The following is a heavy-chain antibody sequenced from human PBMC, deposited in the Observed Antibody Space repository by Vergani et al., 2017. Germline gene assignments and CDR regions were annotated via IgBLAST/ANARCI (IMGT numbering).Heavy chain of an antibody. Sequence: VQLVESGGGVVQPGGSLRLSCAASGFTVSSNYMSWVRQAPGKGLEWVSVIYSGGSTYYADSVKGRFTISRDNSKNTLYLQMNSLRAEDTAVYYCARDSSGYAFDIWGQGTMVTVSS. CDR3: ARDSSGYAFDI. CDR2: IYSGGST. CDR1: GFTVSSNY. D-gene: IGHD3-22*01. J-gene: IGHJ3*02. V-gene: IGHV3-66*01.